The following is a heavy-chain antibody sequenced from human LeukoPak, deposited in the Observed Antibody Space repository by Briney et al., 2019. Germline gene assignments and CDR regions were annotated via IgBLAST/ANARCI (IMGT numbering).Heavy chain of an antibody. V-gene: IGHV3-23*01. J-gene: IGHJ4*02. CDR2: ITSSGGST. CDR3: ARAKGDY. Sequence: GGSLRLSCAASGFTFNTYGMTWVRQAPGKGLEWVSAITSSGGSTYYGDSVKGRFTISRDNSRNTLYLQMNSLRAEDTAVYYCARAKGDYWGQGNLVTVSS. CDR1: GFTFNTYG.